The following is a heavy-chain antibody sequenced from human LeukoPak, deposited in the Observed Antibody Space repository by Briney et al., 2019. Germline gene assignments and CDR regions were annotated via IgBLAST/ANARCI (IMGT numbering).Heavy chain of an antibody. Sequence: GGSLRLSCAASGFTFSSYGMHWVRQAPGKGLEWVAVISYDGSNKYYADSVKGRFTISRDNSKNTLYLQMNSLRVEDTAVYYCAKAGLVRGGALDSWGQGTLVTVSS. D-gene: IGHD4/OR15-4a*01. V-gene: IGHV3-30*12. CDR1: GFTFSSYG. J-gene: IGHJ4*02. CDR2: ISYDGSNK. CDR3: AKAGLVRGGALDS.